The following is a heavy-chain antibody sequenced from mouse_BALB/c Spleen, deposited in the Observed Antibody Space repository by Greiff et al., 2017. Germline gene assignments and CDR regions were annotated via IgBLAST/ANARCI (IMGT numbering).Heavy chain of an antibody. Sequence: EVKLMESGGGLVQPGGSLKLSCAASGFTFSSYTMSWVRQTPEKRLEWVAYVSNGGGSTYYPDTVKGRFTISRDNAKNTLYLQMSSLKSEDTAMYYCAFHYYGGGGFAYWGQGTLVTVSA. V-gene: IGHV5-12-2*01. D-gene: IGHD1-2*01. CDR1: GFTFSSYT. J-gene: IGHJ3*01. CDR2: VSNGGGST. CDR3: AFHYYGGGGFAY.